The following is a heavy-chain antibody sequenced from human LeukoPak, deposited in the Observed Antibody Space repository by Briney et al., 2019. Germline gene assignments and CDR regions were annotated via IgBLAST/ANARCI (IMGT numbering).Heavy chain of an antibody. V-gene: IGHV1-2*02. D-gene: IGHD2-2*01. J-gene: IGHJ4*02. CDR1: GYTLTGYY. CDR3: ARGRCSSRSCYLFDY. Sequence: ASVKVSCKAAGYTLTGYYMHWLRQAPGQGLEWMGWINPNSGGTSYAQKFQGRVTMTRDTSISTAYMELSRVRSDDTAVYYCARGRCSSRSCYLFDYWGQGTLVTVSS. CDR2: INPNSGGT.